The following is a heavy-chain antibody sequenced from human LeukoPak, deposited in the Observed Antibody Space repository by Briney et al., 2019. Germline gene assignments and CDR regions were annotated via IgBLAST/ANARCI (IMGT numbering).Heavy chain of an antibody. CDR2: IIPIFGTT. CDR1: GGTFSRNA. CDR3: ARGSGSYYFYYFQY. Sequence: SVKVSCKASGGTFSRNAISWVRQAPGQGLEWMGGIIPIFGTTNYAQKFQGRVTITADESTSTAYMELSSLKSDDTAVYYCARGSGSYYFYYFQYWGQGTLVAVSS. J-gene: IGHJ4*02. V-gene: IGHV1-69*01. D-gene: IGHD1-26*01.